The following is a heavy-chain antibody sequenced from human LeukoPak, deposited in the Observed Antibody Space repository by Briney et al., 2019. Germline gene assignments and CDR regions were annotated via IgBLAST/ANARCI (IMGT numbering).Heavy chain of an antibody. J-gene: IGHJ4*02. CDR2: IKYSEST. D-gene: IGHD3-22*01. CDR3: ASVVSSAYSTFDC. CDR1: GGSVSSTSYF. Sequence: SETLSLTCTVSGGSVSSTSYFWGWIRQPPGNGLEWIGSIKYSESTYYNPSLKSRVTISVDTSKNQFSLKLSSVTAADTAVYYCASVVSSAYSTFDCWGQGTLVTVSS. V-gene: IGHV4-39*01.